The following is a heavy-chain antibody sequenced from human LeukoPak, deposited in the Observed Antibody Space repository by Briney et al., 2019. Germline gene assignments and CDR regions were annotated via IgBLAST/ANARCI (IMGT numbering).Heavy chain of an antibody. CDR3: ARDRSEHYDRSAYSWNDAFDL. Sequence: ASVKVSCKASDYTFITYGLSWVRQAPGQGLEWMGWINTYNGNTNYPQKLQGRVTMTTDTSTNTAYMELRSLRSDDTAVYYCARDRSEHYDRSAYSWNDAFDLWGQGTMVTVSS. CDR1: DYTFITYG. V-gene: IGHV1-18*01. J-gene: IGHJ3*01. D-gene: IGHD3-22*01. CDR2: INTYNGNT.